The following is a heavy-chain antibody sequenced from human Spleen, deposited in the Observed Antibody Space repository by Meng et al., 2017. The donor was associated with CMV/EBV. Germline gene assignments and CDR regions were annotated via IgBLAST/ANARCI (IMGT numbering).Heavy chain of an antibody. Sequence: GESLKISCAAAGFTFSNYAMSWVRQAPGKGLEWVSRSNGDGSSTTYADSVEGRFTISRDNAKNTLYLQMNGLRVEDTAVYYCARGTYGYQMIYGPDYWGQGTLVTVSS. CDR1: GFTFSNYA. CDR2: SNGDGSST. V-gene: IGHV3-74*01. D-gene: IGHD2-2*02. J-gene: IGHJ4*02. CDR3: ARGTYGYQMIYGPDY.